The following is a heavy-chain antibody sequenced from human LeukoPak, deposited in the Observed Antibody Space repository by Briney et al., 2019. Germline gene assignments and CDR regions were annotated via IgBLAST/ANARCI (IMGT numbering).Heavy chain of an antibody. V-gene: IGHV4-4*07. CDR1: GGSISSYY. Sequence: SETLSLTCTVSGGSISSYYWSWIRQPAGKGLEWIGRIYTSGSTNYNPSLKSRVTMSVDTSKNQFSLKLSSVTAADPAVYYCAREGCSSTSCHINGWFDPWGQGTLVTVSS. J-gene: IGHJ5*02. CDR2: IYTSGST. CDR3: AREGCSSTSCHINGWFDP. D-gene: IGHD2-2*02.